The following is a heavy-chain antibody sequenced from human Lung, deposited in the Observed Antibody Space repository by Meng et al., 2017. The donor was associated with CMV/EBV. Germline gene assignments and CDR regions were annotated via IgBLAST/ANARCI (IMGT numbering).Heavy chain of an antibody. J-gene: IGHJ4*02. CDR1: RFSSYT. CDR3: AREGYDYDSGSYYYYFDH. V-gene: IGHV3-21*01. CDR2: ISSSSSYV. D-gene: IGHD3-10*01. Sequence: XXAASRFSSYTLNWVRQAPGKGLEWVSSISSSSSYVYYADSVKGRFTISRDNAKNSLYLQMNSLRAEDTAVYYCAREGYDYDSGSYYYYFDHWGQGSXVNVYS.